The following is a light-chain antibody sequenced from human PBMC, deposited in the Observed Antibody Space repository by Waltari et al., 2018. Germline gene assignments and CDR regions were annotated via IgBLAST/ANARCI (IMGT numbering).Light chain of an antibody. V-gene: IGKV1-33*01. CDR3: QQYDNLPIT. Sequence: DIQMTQPPSSLSASVRHSVTITCQASQDISNYLNWYQQNPGKAPKLLIYDASNLETAVPSRFSGSGSGTDFTFTISSLQPEDIATYYCQQYDNLPITFGGGTKVEIK. CDR1: QDISNY. CDR2: DAS. J-gene: IGKJ4*01.